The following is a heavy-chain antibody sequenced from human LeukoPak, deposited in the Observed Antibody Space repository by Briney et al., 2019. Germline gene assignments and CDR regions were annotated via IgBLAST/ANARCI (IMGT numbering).Heavy chain of an antibody. CDR1: GGSISSGDYY. D-gene: IGHD3-22*01. V-gene: IGHV4-61*08. CDR2: IYYSGST. CDR3: ARCSTYYYDSSLVWFDP. J-gene: IGHJ5*02. Sequence: PSETLSLTCTVSGGSISSGDYYWSWIRQPPGKGLEWIGYIYYSGSTNYNPSLKSRVTISVGTSKNQFSLKLSSVTAADTAVYYCARCSTYYYDSSLVWFDPWGQGTLVTVSS.